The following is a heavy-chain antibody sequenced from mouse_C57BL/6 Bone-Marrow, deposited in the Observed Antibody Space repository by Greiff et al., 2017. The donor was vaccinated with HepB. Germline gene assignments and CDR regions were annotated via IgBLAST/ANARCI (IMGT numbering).Heavy chain of an antibody. CDR2: IRNKANGYTT. CDR3: ARFPLLFPDAMDY. CDR1: GFTFTDYY. J-gene: IGHJ4*01. V-gene: IGHV7-3*01. Sequence: EVMLVESGGGLVQPGGSLSLSCAASGFTFTDYYMSWVRQPPGKALEWLGFIRNKANGYTTEYSASVKGRFTISRDNSQSILYLQMNALRAEDSATYYCARFPLLFPDAMDYWGQGTSVTVSS. D-gene: IGHD2-1*01.